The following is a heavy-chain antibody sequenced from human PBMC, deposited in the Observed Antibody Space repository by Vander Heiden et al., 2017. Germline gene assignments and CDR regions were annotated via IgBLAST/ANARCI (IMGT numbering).Heavy chain of an antibody. CDR3: MVSLVSGVVGTDAFDI. V-gene: IGHV1-8*01. D-gene: IGHD2-15*01. J-gene: IGHJ3*02. CDR1: GYTFTSYD. CDR2: MNPNSGNT. Sequence: LVQSGAEVKKPGASVKVSCKASGYTFTSYDINWVRQATGQGLEWMGWMNPNSGNTGYAQKFQGRVTMTRNTSISTAYMELSSLRSEDTAVYYCMVSLVSGVVGTDAFDIWGQGTMVTVSS.